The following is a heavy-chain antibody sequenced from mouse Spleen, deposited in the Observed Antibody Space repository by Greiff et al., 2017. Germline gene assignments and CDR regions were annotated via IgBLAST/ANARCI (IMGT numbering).Heavy chain of an antibody. CDR1: GYTFTSYW. J-gene: IGHJ4*01. CDR3: ARRRTDRGNAMDY. CDR2: IDPSDSYT. V-gene: IGHV1-69*02. Sequence: QVQLQQPGAELVKPGASVKLSCTASGYTFTSYWMHWVQQRPGQGLEWIGEIDPSDSYTNYNQTFKGKVTLSVDKSTSTAYMQLSSLTSEDSAVYYCARRRTDRGNAMDYWGQGTSVTVSS.